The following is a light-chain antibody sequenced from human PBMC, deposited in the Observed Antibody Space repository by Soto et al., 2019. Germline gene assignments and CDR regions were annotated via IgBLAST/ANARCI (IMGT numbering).Light chain of an antibody. Sequence: DMQMTQSPSSLSASVGDRVTITCRASQSISSYLNWYQQKPGKAPKLLIYAASSLQSGVPSRFSGSGSGTEFTLTISSLQPGDFATYHCLQHNRYPWTFGQGTKVDI. V-gene: IGKV1-17*01. J-gene: IGKJ1*01. CDR3: LQHNRYPWT. CDR1: QSISSY. CDR2: AAS.